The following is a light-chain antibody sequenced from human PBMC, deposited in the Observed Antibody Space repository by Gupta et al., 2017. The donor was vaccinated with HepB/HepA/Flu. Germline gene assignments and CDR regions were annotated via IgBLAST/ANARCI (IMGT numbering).Light chain of an antibody. CDR1: QGISSY. CDR3: QQNNSTPIT. Sequence: QMTPSPSSLSASVGDRVTITCRASQGISSYLNWYQQKPGKVPKLLIYAASSLQSGVPSRFSGSGSGTDFTLTISSLQPEDFATYYCQQNNSTPITFGRGTRLEIK. J-gene: IGKJ5*01. V-gene: IGKV1-39*01. CDR2: AAS.